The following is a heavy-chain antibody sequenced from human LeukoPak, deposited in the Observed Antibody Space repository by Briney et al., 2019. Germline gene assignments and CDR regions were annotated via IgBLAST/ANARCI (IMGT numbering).Heavy chain of an antibody. CDR1: GFTFSNAW. J-gene: IGHJ5*02. CDR2: IKSKTHGGTT. Sequence: GGSLRLSCAASGFTFSNAWMSWVRQAPGKGLEWVGRIKSKTHGGTTDYAAPVKGRFTISRDDSKNTLYLQMNSLKTEDTAVYYCITDIEGRYPWGQGTLVTVSS. D-gene: IGHD2-15*01. CDR3: ITDIEGRYP. V-gene: IGHV3-15*01.